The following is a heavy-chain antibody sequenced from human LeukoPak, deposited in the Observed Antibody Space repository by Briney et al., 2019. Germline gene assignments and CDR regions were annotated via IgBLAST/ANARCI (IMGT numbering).Heavy chain of an antibody. V-gene: IGHV4-61*02. CDR1: GGSISSGSYY. CDR2: IYTSGST. Sequence: SETLSLTCTVSGGSISSGSYYWTWIRQPAGKGLEWIGRIYTSGSTNYNPSLKSRVTISVDTSKNQFSLKLSSVTAADTAVYYCARGIPKYDYVWGSYRPKHFDYWGQGTLVTVSS. D-gene: IGHD3-16*02. CDR3: ARGIPKYDYVWGSYRPKHFDY. J-gene: IGHJ4*02.